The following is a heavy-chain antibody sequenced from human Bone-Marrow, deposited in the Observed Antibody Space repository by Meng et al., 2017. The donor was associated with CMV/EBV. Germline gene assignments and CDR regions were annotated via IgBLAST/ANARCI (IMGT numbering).Heavy chain of an antibody. CDR2: INPNSGGT. D-gene: IGHD1-26*01. V-gene: IGHV1-2*02. J-gene: IGHJ4*02. CDR3: ARDLRKGLRRGSYDYFDY. CDR1: GYTFTDYY. Sequence: ASVKVSCKASGYTFTDYYMHWVRQAPGQGLEWMGWINPNSGGTNYAQKFQGRVTMTRDTSISTAYMELSRLRSDDTAVYYCARDLRKGLRRGSYDYFDYWGQETRVTGSS.